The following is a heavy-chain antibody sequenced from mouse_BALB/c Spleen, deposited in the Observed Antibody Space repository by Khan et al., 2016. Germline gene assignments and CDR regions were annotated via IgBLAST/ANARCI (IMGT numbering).Heavy chain of an antibody. Sequence: EVQLQESGPDLVKTGASVKISCKASGYSFTAYYMNWVKLSHGKSLECIGRINPNTDNTNYNQKFKGKAILTVDTSSSTAYMELRRLTAEDSAVYCSTTGYGFFAYWGPGTMVTVSA. CDR1: GYSFTAYY. D-gene: IGHD1-2*01. CDR3: TTGYGFFAY. J-gene: IGHJ3*01. CDR2: INPNTDNT. V-gene: IGHV1-26*01.